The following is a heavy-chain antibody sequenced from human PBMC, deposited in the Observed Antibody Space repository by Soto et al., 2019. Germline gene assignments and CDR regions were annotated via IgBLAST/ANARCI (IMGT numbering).Heavy chain of an antibody. D-gene: IGHD6-13*01. CDR2: IYYSGST. J-gene: IGHJ6*03. V-gene: IGHV4-39*01. CDR1: GGSISSSSYY. CDR3: ATHQNGYSSSWYYYYMDV. Sequence: QLQLQESGPGLVKPSETLSLTCTVSGGSISSSSYYWGWIRQPPGKGLEWIGSIYYSGSTYYNPSLKSRVTISVDTSKNQFSLNLSSVTAADTAVYYCATHQNGYSSSWYYYYMDVWGKGTTVTVSS.